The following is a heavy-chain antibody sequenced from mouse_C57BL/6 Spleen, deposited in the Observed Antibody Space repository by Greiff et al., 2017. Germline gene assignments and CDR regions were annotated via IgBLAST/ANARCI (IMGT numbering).Heavy chain of an antibody. J-gene: IGHJ1*03. CDR2: IYPGGGYT. CDR1: GYTFTNYW. V-gene: IGHV1-63*01. Sequence: VQLQQSGAELVRPGPSVKMSCKASGYTFTNYWIGWAKQRPGHGLEWIGDIYPGGGYTNYNEKFKGKATLTADKSSSTAYMQFSSLTSEDSAIYYCARTEGNGYFDVWGTGTTVTVSS. D-gene: IGHD2-1*01. CDR3: ARTEGNGYFDV.